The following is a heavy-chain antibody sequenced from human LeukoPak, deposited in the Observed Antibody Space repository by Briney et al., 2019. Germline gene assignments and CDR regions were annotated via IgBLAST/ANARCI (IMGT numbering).Heavy chain of an antibody. J-gene: IGHJ4*02. CDR2: IYHSGST. CDR1: GGSISSSNW. D-gene: IGHD6-19*01. Sequence: SETLCLTCAVSGGSISSSNWWSGVRQPPGKGLEGIGEIYHSGSTNYNPSLKSRVPISVAKSKNQFSLQLSSVTAADTAVYYCPRARLDWGQGTLVTVSS. V-gene: IGHV4-4*02. CDR3: PRARLD.